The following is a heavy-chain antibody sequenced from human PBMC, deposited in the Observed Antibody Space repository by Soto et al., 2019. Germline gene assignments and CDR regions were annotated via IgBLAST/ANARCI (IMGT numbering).Heavy chain of an antibody. Sequence: GGSLRLSCAASGFTFSSYSMNWVRQAPGKGLEWVSSISSSSSYIYYADSVKGRFTISRDNAKNSLYLQMNSLRAEDTAVYYCARDPPNGLFATGGDIWGQGTMVTVSS. D-gene: IGHD2-8*02. CDR2: ISSSSSYI. J-gene: IGHJ3*02. CDR1: GFTFSSYS. V-gene: IGHV3-21*01. CDR3: ARDPPNGLFATGGDI.